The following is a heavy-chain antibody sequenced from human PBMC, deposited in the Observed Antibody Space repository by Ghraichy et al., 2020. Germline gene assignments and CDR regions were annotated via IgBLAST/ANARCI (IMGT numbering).Heavy chain of an antibody. D-gene: IGHD2-2*01. V-gene: IGHV4-34*01. CDR3: ARGRSTLGYCSSTSCRKGTPSYYYSYYYMDV. CDR2: INHSGST. J-gene: IGHJ6*03. CDR1: GGSFSGYY. Sequence: SETLSLTCAVYGGSFSGYYWSWIRQPPGKGLEWIGEINHSGSTNYNPSLKSRVTISVDTSKNQFSLKLSSVTAADTAVYYCARGRSTLGYCSSTSCRKGTPSYYYSYYYMDVWGKGTTVTVSS.